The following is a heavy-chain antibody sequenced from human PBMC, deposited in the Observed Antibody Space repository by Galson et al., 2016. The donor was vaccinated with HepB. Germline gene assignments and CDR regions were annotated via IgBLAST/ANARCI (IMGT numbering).Heavy chain of an antibody. CDR2: IYPGDSNT. J-gene: IGHJ2*01. Sequence: QSGAEVKKPGESLKISCKGSGYRFTTYWIGWVRQMPGKGLEWMGVIYPGDSNTRYSPSFQGQVTISVDKSISTAYLQWSSLKASDTAMYYCAREGRYCTSTSCYGYWYCDLWGRGTLVTVSS. CDR1: GYRFTTYW. V-gene: IGHV5-51*01. D-gene: IGHD2-2*01. CDR3: AREGRYCTSTSCYGYWYCDL.